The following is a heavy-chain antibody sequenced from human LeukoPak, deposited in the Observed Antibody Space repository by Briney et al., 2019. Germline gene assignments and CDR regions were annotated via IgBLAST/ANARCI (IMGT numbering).Heavy chain of an antibody. CDR3: ARGNCSGGSCYGYYFDY. V-gene: IGHV4-39*07. CDR2: IYYSGST. J-gene: IGHJ4*02. CDR1: GGSISSSSYS. D-gene: IGHD2-15*01. Sequence: SETLSLTCTVSGGSISSSSYSWGWIRQPPGKGLEWIGSIYYSGSTYYNPSLKSRVTISVDTSKNQFSLKLSSVTAADTAVYYCARGNCSGGSCYGYYFDYWGQGTLVTVSS.